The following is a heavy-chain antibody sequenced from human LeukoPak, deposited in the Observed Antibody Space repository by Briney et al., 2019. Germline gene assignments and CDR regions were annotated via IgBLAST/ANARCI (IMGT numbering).Heavy chain of an antibody. D-gene: IGHD3-22*01. CDR3: ARSDYYDSSGYYTIPNYYYMDV. V-gene: IGHV1-69*06. CDR1: GGTFSSYA. CDR2: IIPIFGTA. Sequence: ASVKVSCKASGGTFSSYAISWVRQAPGQGLEWMGGIIPIFGTANYAQKFQGRVTITADKSTSTAYMELSSLRSEDTAVYYCARSDYYDSSGYYTIPNYYYMDVWGKGTTVTISS. J-gene: IGHJ6*03.